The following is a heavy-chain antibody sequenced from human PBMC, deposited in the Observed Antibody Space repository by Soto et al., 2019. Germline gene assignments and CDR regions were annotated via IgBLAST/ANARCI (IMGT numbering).Heavy chain of an antibody. D-gene: IGHD5-12*01. V-gene: IGHV3-73*02. Sequence: EVQLVESGGGLVQPGGSLKLSCAASGFTFSGSAMHWVRQASGKGLEWVGRIRSKAKSYATEYAASVKGRITISRDDSKNTAYLKTNSLKTEDTAVYYCTRRGGYDDYYYYGMDVWGQGTTVTVSS. J-gene: IGHJ6*02. CDR3: TRRGGYDDYYYYGMDV. CDR1: GFTFSGSA. CDR2: IRSKAKSYAT.